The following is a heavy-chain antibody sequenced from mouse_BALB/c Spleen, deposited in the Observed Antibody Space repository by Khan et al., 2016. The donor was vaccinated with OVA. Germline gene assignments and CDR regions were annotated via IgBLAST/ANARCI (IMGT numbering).Heavy chain of an antibody. CDR2: INPSRGYT. V-gene: IGHV1-7*01. J-gene: IGHJ3*01. CDR3: ARSGYGSLAY. Sequence: QIQLVQSGAELAKPGASVKMSCKASGYMFTSYWMNWVKQRPGQGLEWIGYINPSRGYTDYNQKFKDKATLTADKSSSTAYMQLSSLTSEDSAVYYCARSGYGSLAYWGQGTLVTVSA. D-gene: IGHD1-1*01. CDR1: GYMFTSYW.